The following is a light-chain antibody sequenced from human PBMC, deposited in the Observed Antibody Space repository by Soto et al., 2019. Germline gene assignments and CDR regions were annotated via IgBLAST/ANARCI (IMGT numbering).Light chain of an antibody. Sequence: DIQVTQSPSTLSASVGDRVTITCGASQTISTWMAWYQQKPGKAPKLLIYDASTLESGVPSRFSGSGSGTEFTLIISGLQPDDYATYYCQQYTNTNNPWMFGQGTKVEI. CDR1: QTISTW. J-gene: IGKJ1*01. CDR2: DAS. V-gene: IGKV1-5*01. CDR3: QQYTNTNNPWM.